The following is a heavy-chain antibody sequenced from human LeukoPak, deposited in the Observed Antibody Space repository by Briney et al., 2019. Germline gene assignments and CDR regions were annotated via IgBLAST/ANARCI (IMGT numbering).Heavy chain of an antibody. V-gene: IGHV4-61*02. J-gene: IGHJ2*01. CDR1: GGSISSGSYY. CDR3: VYSGSWSLGYFDL. D-gene: IGHD6-13*01. CDR2: IYTSGST. Sequence: PSQTLSLTCTVSGGSISSGSYYWNWIRQPAGKGLEWIGRIYTSGSTNYNPSLKSRVTISVDTSKNQFSLKLSSVTAADTAVYYCVYSGSWSLGYFDLWGRGTLVTVSS.